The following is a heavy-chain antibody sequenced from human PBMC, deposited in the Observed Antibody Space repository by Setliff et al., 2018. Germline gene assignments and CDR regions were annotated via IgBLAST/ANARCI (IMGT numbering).Heavy chain of an antibody. CDR2: LIPFFGTT. CDR3: ARDSRQWLEGGASGDMDI. D-gene: IGHD6-19*01. Sequence: AASVKVSCKTSGGTFSSFAVSWVRQAPRQRPEWMGRLIPFFGTTIYAQRFQGRVTITADESTTTVFMELNSLRSEDTAIYYCARDSRQWLEGGASGDMDIWGQGTMVTVSS. J-gene: IGHJ3*02. V-gene: IGHV1-69*13. CDR1: GGTFSSFA.